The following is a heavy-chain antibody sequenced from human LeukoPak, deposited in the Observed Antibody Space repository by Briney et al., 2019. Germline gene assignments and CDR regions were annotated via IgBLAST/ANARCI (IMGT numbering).Heavy chain of an antibody. J-gene: IGHJ6*02. CDR2: ISYSGST. Sequence: PLETLSLTCTVSGGSISSSSHYWDWIRQPPRKGLEWIGSISYSGSTYYNPSLKSRVTISVDTSKNQFSLNLTSVTAADTAVYYCARRNYYYGMDVWGQGTTVTVSS. CDR1: GGSISSSSHY. CDR3: ARRNYYYGMDV. V-gene: IGHV4-39*01.